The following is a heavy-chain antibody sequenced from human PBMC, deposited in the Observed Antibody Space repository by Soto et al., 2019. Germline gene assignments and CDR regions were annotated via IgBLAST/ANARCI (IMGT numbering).Heavy chain of an antibody. V-gene: IGHV3-21*01. J-gene: IGHJ6*02. CDR1: VFNFSSYS. CDR3: AREYDSSGYYYGYYYGMDV. Sequence: WGVLLLSCVASVFNFSSYSMSWVRQAPGKGLEWVSSISSSSSYIYYADSVKGRFTISRDNAKNSLYLQMNSLRAEDTAVYYCAREYDSSGYYYGYYYGMDVWGQGTTVTVSS. CDR2: ISSSSSYI. D-gene: IGHD3-22*01.